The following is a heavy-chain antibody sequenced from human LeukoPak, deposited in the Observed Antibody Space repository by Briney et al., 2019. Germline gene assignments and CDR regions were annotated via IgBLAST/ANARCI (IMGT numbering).Heavy chain of an antibody. Sequence: GESLKISCKGSGYSFTSYWIGWVRQMPGKGLEWMGIIYPGDSDTRYSPSFQGQVTISADKSISTAYLQWSSLKASDTAMYYCARVGQVDLVATNHLWIGYFDYWGQGTLVTVSS. D-gene: IGHD5-12*01. CDR2: IYPGDSDT. CDR1: GYSFTSYW. J-gene: IGHJ4*02. CDR3: ARVGQVDLVATNHLWIGYFDY. V-gene: IGHV5-51*01.